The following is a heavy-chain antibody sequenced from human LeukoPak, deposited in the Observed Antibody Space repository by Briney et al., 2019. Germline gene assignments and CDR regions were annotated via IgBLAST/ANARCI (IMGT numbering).Heavy chain of an antibody. CDR3: ARAITMVRGVIEFDY. J-gene: IGHJ4*02. D-gene: IGHD3-10*01. CDR1: GFTFSSYS. CDR2: ISRSSSYI. Sequence: GGFLRLSCAASGFTFSSYSMNWVRQAPGKGLEWVSSISRSSSYIYYADAVKGRFTISRDNAKNSLYLQMNSLRAEDTAVYYCARAITMVRGVIEFDYWGQGTPVTVSS. V-gene: IGHV3-21*01.